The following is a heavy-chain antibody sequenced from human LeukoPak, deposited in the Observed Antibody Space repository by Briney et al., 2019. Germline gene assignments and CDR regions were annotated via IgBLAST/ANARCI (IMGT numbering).Heavy chain of an antibody. CDR3: AKQLGYCSDGSCYFPY. D-gene: IGHD2-15*01. J-gene: IGHJ4*02. Sequence: GGSLRLSCPASGSTFSSPAWTWVPQPPGKGLGWVSPISNNGGYTYYADSVQGRFTISRDNSKSTLCLQMNSLRAEDTAVYYCAKQLGYCSDGSCYFPYWGQGTLVTVSS. V-gene: IGHV3-23*01. CDR1: GSTFSSPA. CDR2: ISNNGGYT.